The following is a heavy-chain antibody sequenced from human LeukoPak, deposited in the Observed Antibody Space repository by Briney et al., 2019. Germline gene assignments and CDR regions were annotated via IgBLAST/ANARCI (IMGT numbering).Heavy chain of an antibody. CDR3: ARDLSLAGHNYGIDY. J-gene: IGHJ4*02. V-gene: IGHV4-4*07. D-gene: IGHD5-18*01. CDR2: IYSTGTT. Sequence: PSETLSLTCTVSGGSISGYYWTWIRQPAGKGLEWIVRIYSTGTTNYNPSLKSRVTMSVDKSKNQFSLKLNSVTAADTALYYCARDLSLAGHNYGIDYWGQGTLVTVSS. CDR1: GGSISGYY.